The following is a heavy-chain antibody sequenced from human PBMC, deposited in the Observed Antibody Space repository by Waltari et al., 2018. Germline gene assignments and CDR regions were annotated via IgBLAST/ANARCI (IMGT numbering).Heavy chain of an antibody. CDR3: AGGYNWNYVDY. D-gene: IGHD1-20*01. Sequence: EVQLVASGGGLAQPGASLRLPCAASGFTSTSSRMKWVRQAAGKGLEWVSYISSSSSTTHYADSVKGRFTISRDNAENSLYLQMNSLRAEDTAVYYGAGGYNWNYVDYWGQGVLVTVSS. V-gene: IGHV3-48*04. J-gene: IGHJ4*02. CDR2: ISSSSSTT. CDR1: GFTSTSSR.